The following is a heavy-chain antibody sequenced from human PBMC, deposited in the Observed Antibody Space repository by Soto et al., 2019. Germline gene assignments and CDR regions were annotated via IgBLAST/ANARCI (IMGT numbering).Heavy chain of an antibody. CDR3: AKDIGYSSSWYYYYGMDV. J-gene: IGHJ6*02. V-gene: IGHV3-43*02. CDR2: ISGDGGST. CDR1: GFTFDDYA. Sequence: GGSLRLSCAASGFTFDDYAMHWVRQAPGKGLEWVSLISGDGGSTYYADSVKGRFTISRDNSKNSLYLQMNSLRTEDTAVYYCAKDIGYSSSWYYYYGMDVWGQGTTVTVSS. D-gene: IGHD6-13*01.